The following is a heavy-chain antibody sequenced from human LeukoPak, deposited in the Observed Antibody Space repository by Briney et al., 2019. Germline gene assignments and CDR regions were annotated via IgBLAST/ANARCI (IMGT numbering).Heavy chain of an antibody. Sequence: LSGGSLRLSCAASGFTFSTYDMDWVRQAPGKGLEGVAFIRYDGSNKYYADSVKGRFTISRDNSKNTIYLQMNSLRAEDTVVYYCAKEGQYYFDYWGQGTLVTVSS. CDR3: AKEGQYYFDY. CDR1: GFTFSTYD. V-gene: IGHV3-30*02. CDR2: IRYDGSNK. J-gene: IGHJ4*02.